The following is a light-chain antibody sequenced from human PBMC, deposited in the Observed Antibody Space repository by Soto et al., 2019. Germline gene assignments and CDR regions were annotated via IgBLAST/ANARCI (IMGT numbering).Light chain of an antibody. J-gene: IGKJ1*01. Sequence: EIVLTQSPGTLSLAPGERATLSCRTSQSVSSNYLAWYQQKPGQAPRLLIYGASSRATGIPDRFSGSGSGTDFTLTIIRLEPEEFALYYCHQYDRWTFGQGTKVDIK. CDR2: GAS. CDR3: HQYDRWT. V-gene: IGKV3-20*01. CDR1: QSVSSNY.